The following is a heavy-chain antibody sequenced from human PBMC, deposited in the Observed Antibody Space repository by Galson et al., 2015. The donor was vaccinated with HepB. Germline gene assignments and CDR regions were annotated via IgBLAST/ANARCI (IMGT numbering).Heavy chain of an antibody. CDR1: GYTFTGFY. CDR2: INPNSGGT. J-gene: IGHJ4*02. Sequence: SVKVSCKASGYTFTGFYIQWVRQAPGQGLEWMGWINPNSGGTKYAQKFQGRVTMTRDRSNNTAYMELSGVRFDDTAVYYCARDRAYGSGSSDWGQGTLVSVSS. V-gene: IGHV1-2*02. CDR3: ARDRAYGSGSSD. D-gene: IGHD3-10*01.